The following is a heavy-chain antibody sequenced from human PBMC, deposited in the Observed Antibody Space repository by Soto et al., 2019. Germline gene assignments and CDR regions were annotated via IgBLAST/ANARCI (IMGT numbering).Heavy chain of an antibody. CDR1: GYTFTSCA. CDR2: INAGNGNT. Sequence: ASVKVSCKASGYTFTSCAIHWVRQAPGQRLEWMGWINAGNGNTKYSQKFQGRVTITRDTSASTAYMELSSLRSEDTAVYYCARGGSLYWYFDLWGRGTLVTSPQ. CDR3: ARGGSLYWYFDL. D-gene: IGHD1-26*01. V-gene: IGHV1-3*01. J-gene: IGHJ2*01.